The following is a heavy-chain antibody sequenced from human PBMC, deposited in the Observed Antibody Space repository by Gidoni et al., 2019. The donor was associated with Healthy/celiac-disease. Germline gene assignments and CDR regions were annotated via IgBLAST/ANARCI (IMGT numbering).Heavy chain of an antibody. CDR1: GGSISSYY. CDR3: ARARGQLVPTFDY. D-gene: IGHD6-6*01. Sequence: QVQLQESGPGLVKPSETLSLTCTVSGGSISSYYWSWIRQPPGKGLEWIGYIYYSGSTNYNPSLKSRVTISVDTSKNQFSLKLSSVTAADTAVYYCARARGQLVPTFDYWGQGTLVTVSS. J-gene: IGHJ4*02. V-gene: IGHV4-59*01. CDR2: IYYSGST.